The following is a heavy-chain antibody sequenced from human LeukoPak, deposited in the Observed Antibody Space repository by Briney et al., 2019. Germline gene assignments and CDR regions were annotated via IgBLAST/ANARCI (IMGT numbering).Heavy chain of an antibody. V-gene: IGHV3-53*01. Sequence: GGSLRLSCAASGFTVSSNYMSWVRQAPGKGLEWVSVIYSGGSTYYADSVKGRFTISRDNSKNTLYLQMNSLRAEDTAVYYCARENYYGSGSYFNDAFDIWGQGTMVTVSS. CDR1: GFTVSSNY. CDR3: ARENYYGSGSYFNDAFDI. J-gene: IGHJ3*02. CDR2: IYSGGST. D-gene: IGHD3-10*01.